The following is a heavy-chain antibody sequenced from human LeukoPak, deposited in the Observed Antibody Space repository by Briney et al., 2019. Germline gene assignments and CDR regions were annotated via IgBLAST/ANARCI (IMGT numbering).Heavy chain of an antibody. J-gene: IGHJ4*02. CDR3: AKEVSDYVWGSYRGYFDY. D-gene: IGHD3-16*02. Sequence: PGGSLRLSCAASGYTFSTYWMHWIRQGPGKGLVWVSRINEDGSSTSYADSVRGRFTVSRDNAKNTLYLQMSSLRAEDTAVYYCAKEVSDYVWGSYRGYFDYWGQGTLVTVSS. CDR1: GYTFSTYW. CDR2: INEDGSST. V-gene: IGHV3-74*01.